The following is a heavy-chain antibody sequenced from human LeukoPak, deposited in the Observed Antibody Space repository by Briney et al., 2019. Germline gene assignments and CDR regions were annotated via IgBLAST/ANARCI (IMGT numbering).Heavy chain of an antibody. CDR1: GGSISSYY. V-gene: IGHV4-4*07. CDR3: ARVNSFGPTVFLYYYYYYYMDV. D-gene: IGHD4-17*01. Sequence: SETLSLTCTVSGGSISSYYWSWIRQPAGKGLEWTGRIYTSGSTNYNPSLKSRVTMSVDTSKNQFSLKLSSVTAADTAVYYCARVNSFGPTVFLYYYYYYYMDVWGIGTTVTVSS. J-gene: IGHJ6*03. CDR2: IYTSGST.